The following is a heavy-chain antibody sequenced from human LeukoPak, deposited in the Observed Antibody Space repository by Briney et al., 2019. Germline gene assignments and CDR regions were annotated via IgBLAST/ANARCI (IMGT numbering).Heavy chain of an antibody. V-gene: IGHV3-21*01. CDR1: GFIFSGYG. D-gene: IGHD3-16*01. CDR2: ISSSRSYI. J-gene: IGHJ4*02. CDR3: ARSRGPPTYFDY. Sequence: GGSLRLSCAASGFIFSGYGMHWVRQAPGKGLEWVSSISSSRSYIHYADSGRFIISRDNAKNLLYLQIDSLRAEDTAVYYCARSRGPPTYFDYWGQGTLVTVSS.